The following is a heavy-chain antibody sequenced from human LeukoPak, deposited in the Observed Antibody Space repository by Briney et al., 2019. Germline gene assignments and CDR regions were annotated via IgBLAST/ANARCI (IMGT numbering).Heavy chain of an antibody. J-gene: IGHJ6*02. D-gene: IGHD3-3*01. CDR1: GFTFSSYA. CDR3: AKDMTIFGVPPYGMDV. Sequence: GGSLRLSCAASGFTFSSYAMSWVRQAPGKGLEWVSAISGSGGSTYYADSVKGRFTISRDNSKNTLYLQMNSLRAEDTAVYYCAKDMTIFGVPPYGMDVWGQGTTVTVSS. V-gene: IGHV3-23*01. CDR2: ISGSGGST.